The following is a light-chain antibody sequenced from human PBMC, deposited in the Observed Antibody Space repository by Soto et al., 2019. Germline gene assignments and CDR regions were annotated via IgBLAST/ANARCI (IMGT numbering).Light chain of an antibody. CDR1: QSVSNN. J-gene: IGKJ4*01. V-gene: IGKV3-15*01. CDR2: GAS. CDR3: QQYNNWPPNT. Sequence: EIVMTQSPATLSVSPGERATLSCRASQSVSNNLAWYQQKPGQAPRLLIYGASTRATGIPARFSGSGSGTEFTLTISSLQSEDFAVYYCQQYNNWPPNTFGGGTKVEIK.